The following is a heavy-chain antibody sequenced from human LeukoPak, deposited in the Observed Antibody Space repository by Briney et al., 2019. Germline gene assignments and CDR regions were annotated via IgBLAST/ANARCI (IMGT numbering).Heavy chain of an antibody. CDR1: GFTFSSYW. CDR2: IYYSGST. CDR3: ARAEFSPTGGFYYYYYMDV. D-gene: IGHD3-16*02. Sequence: GSLRLTCAASGFTFSSYWMHWVRQAPGKGLEWIGYIYYSGSTYYNPSLKSRVTISVDTSKNQFSLKLSSVTAADTAVYYCARAEFSPTGGFYYYYYMDVWGKGTTVTVSS. V-gene: IGHV4-59*12. J-gene: IGHJ6*03.